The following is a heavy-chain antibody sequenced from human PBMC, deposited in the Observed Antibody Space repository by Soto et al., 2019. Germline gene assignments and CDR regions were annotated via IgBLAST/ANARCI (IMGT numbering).Heavy chain of an antibody. J-gene: IGHJ3*02. CDR2: ISYDGSNK. CDR3: ARPYCSGGSCYSRAGGAFDI. D-gene: IGHD2-15*01. CDR1: GFTFSSYA. V-gene: IGHV3-30-3*01. Sequence: GGSLRLSCAASGFTFSSYAMHWVRQAPGKGLEWVAVISYDGSNKYYADSVKGRFTISRDNSKNTLYLQMNSLRAEDTAVYYCARPYCSGGSCYSRAGGAFDIWGQGTMVTVSS.